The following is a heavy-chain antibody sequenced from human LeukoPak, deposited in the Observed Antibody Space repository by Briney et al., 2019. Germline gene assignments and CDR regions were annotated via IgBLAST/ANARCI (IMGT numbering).Heavy chain of an antibody. CDR1: GFTFGNYA. Sequence: GGSLRLSCAASGFTFGNYAMHWVRQVPGKGLEWVSGISWNSGSIYHADSVMGRFTISRDNAKNSLYLQMNNLRAEDTALYYCAKQPMYSSGWYYFDYWGQGTLVTVSS. V-gene: IGHV3-9*01. CDR3: AKQPMYSSGWYYFDY. D-gene: IGHD6-19*01. CDR2: ISWNSGSI. J-gene: IGHJ4*02.